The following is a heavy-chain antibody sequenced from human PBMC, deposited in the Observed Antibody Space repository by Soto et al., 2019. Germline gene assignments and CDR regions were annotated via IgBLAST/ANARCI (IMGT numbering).Heavy chain of an antibody. CDR3: VKGGYYYDSSGYLGRYFDY. Sequence: GGSLRLSCSASGFTFSSYAMHWVRQAPGKGLEYVSAISSNGGSTYYADSVKGRFTISRDNSKNTLYLQMSSLRAEDTAVYYCVKGGYYYDSSGYLGRYFDYWGQGTLVTASS. CDR1: GFTFSSYA. CDR2: ISSNGGST. J-gene: IGHJ4*02. V-gene: IGHV3-64D*06. D-gene: IGHD3-22*01.